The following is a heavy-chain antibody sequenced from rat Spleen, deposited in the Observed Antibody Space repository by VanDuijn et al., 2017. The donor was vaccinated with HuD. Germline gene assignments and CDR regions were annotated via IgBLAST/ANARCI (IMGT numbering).Heavy chain of an antibody. Sequence: EVQLVESGGGLVQPGRSMKLSCAASGFTFSNYGMAWVRQAPKKGLEWVAYISYDGGSTYYRDPVKGRFTISRDNAKSTLYLQMDSLRSEDTATYYCTTPLMYTTDYSYVMDAWGQGASVTVSS. D-gene: IGHD1-6*01. J-gene: IGHJ4*01. V-gene: IGHV5-20*01. CDR1: GFTFSNYG. CDR3: TTPLMYTTDYSYVMDA. CDR2: ISYDGGST.